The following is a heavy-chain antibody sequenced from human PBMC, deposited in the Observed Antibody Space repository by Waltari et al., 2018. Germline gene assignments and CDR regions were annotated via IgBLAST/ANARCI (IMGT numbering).Heavy chain of an antibody. V-gene: IGHV4-39*01. CDR1: GGSITRNCPY. Sequence: QLQLQESGPGLVKPSETLSLTCAVSGGSITRNCPYWGWIRQPPGQGLEWIGTISYTGATYSSPSLKSRVTISRDTSKNQLSLTLGSVTAADTALYYCATYIGASVGTAAFDVWGQGTMVTVSS. D-gene: IGHD5-12*01. J-gene: IGHJ3*01. CDR3: ATYIGASVGTAAFDV. CDR2: ISYTGAT.